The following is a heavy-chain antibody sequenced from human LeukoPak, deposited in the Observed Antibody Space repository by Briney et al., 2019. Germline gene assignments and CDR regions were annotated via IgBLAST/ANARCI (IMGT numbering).Heavy chain of an antibody. CDR2: ISSSSTYI. D-gene: IGHD1-1*01. V-gene: IGHV3-21*01. Sequence: GGSLRLSCAASGFTFSSYSMNWVRQAPGKGLEWVSSISSSSTYIYYADSVKGRFTISRDDAKNSLYLQMNSLRAEDTAVYYCARDHEQVVQLDAFDIWGQGAMVTVSS. CDR1: GFTFSSYS. CDR3: ARDHEQVVQLDAFDI. J-gene: IGHJ3*02.